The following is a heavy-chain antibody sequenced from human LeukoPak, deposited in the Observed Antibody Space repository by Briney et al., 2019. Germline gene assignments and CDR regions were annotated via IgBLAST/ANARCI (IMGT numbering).Heavy chain of an antibody. CDR1: GFTFSSYG. D-gene: IGHD6-13*01. J-gene: IGHJ6*03. V-gene: IGHV3-33*01. CDR3: ARRFKRFGIAAAGSYLDV. CDR2: IWYDGSNK. Sequence: PGGSLRLSCAASGFTFSSYGMHWVRQAPGKGLEWVVVIWYDGSNKYYADSVKGRFTISRDNSKNTLYLQMNSLRAEDTAVYYCARRFKRFGIAAAGSYLDVWGKGTTVTVSS.